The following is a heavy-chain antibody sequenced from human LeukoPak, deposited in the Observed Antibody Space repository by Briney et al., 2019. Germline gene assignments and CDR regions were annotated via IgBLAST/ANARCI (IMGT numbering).Heavy chain of an antibody. D-gene: IGHD6-13*01. V-gene: IGHV3-30*04. CDR3: AKDRGSSSSAYGMDV. Sequence: GRSLRLSCAASGFTFSSYAMHWVRQAPGRGLEWVSLISYDGVTRYYADTVKGRFTISRDNSENTLYVQMNSLRAEDTAVYYCAKDRGSSSSAYGMDVWGQGTTVTVSS. J-gene: IGHJ6*02. CDR2: ISYDGVTR. CDR1: GFTFSSYA.